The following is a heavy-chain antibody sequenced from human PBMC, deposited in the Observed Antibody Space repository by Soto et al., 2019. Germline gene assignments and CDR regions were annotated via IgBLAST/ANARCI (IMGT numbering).Heavy chain of an antibody. Sequence: SQTLSLTCAISGDSVSSNSAAWNWIRQSPSRVLEWLGRTYYRSKWYNDYAVSVKSRITINPDTSKNQFSLQLNSVTPEDTAVYYCARTLISTSWYRGINYYYGMDVSGQGTTVTVSS. CDR2: TYYRSKWYN. CDR3: ARTLISTSWYRGINYYYGMDV. D-gene: IGHD6-13*01. J-gene: IGHJ6*02. V-gene: IGHV6-1*01. CDR1: GDSVSSNSAA.